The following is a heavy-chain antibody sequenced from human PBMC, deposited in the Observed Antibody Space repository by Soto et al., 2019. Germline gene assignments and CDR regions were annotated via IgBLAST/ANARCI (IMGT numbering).Heavy chain of an antibody. Sequence: GGSLRLSCAASGFTFSSYWMHWVRQAPGKGLVWVSRINSDGSSTSYADSVKGRFTISRDNAKNTLYLQMNSLRAEDTAAYYCARDRVTYYDILTGRSRNYYGMDVWGQGTTVTVTS. D-gene: IGHD3-9*01. CDR2: INSDGSST. CDR3: ARDRVTYYDILTGRSRNYYGMDV. J-gene: IGHJ6*02. V-gene: IGHV3-74*01. CDR1: GFTFSSYW.